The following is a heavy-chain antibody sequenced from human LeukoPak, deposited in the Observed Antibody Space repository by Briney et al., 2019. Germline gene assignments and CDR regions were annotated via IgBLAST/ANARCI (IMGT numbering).Heavy chain of an antibody. Sequence: ASVKVSCKTSGYSFTSYYIHWVRQAPGQGLEWMGWINPNTGGRGYAQKFQGRVTMTRDTSISAAYMELSSLRSDDTAVYYCARGALGYGADLFDIWGQGTMVTVSS. CDR2: INPNTGGR. CDR3: ARGALGYGADLFDI. CDR1: GYSFTSYY. J-gene: IGHJ3*02. V-gene: IGHV1-2*02. D-gene: IGHD4-17*01.